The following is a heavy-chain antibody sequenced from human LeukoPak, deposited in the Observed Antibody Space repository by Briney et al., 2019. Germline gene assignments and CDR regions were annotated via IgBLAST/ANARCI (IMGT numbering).Heavy chain of an antibody. Sequence: GGSLRLSCAASGFTFSSYAMSWVRQAPGKGLEWVSSVFGSGGSTYYADSVKGRFTISRDNSKNTLYLQMNSLRAEDTAVYYCAKVSRGYCRGGTCYYYYGMDVWGQGTRVTVSS. CDR3: AKVSRGYCRGGTCYYYYGMDV. D-gene: IGHD2-15*01. J-gene: IGHJ6*02. CDR1: GFTFSSYA. V-gene: IGHV3-23*01. CDR2: VFGSGGST.